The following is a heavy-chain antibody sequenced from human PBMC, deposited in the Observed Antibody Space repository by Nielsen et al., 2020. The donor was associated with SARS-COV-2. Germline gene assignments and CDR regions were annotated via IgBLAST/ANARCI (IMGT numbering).Heavy chain of an antibody. D-gene: IGHD5-24*01. CDR2: IRGSGSKT. CDR3: AREGRKLPLDY. V-gene: IGHV3-23*01. J-gene: IGHJ4*02. Sequence: GESLKISCAGSGFTFSSYAMSWVRQAPGKGLEWVSGIRGSGSKTYYADSVKGRFTISRDNAKNSLYLQMNSLRAEDTAVYYCAREGRKLPLDYWGQGTLVTVSS. CDR1: GFTFSSYA.